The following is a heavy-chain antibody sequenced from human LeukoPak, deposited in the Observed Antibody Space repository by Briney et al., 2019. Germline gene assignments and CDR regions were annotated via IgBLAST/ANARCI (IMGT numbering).Heavy chain of an antibody. D-gene: IGHD3-22*01. Sequence: GGSLRLSCVASGFTFNSYAMSWVRQAPGKGLEWVSIIGDNGGGAFYAESVKGRFTISRDIPKNTLYLQMNSLRVEDTAVYYCAKDAYYYDSSGYYYDWWGQGTLVTVSS. V-gene: IGHV3-23*01. CDR2: IGDNGGGA. J-gene: IGHJ4*02. CDR3: AKDAYYYDSSGYYYDW. CDR1: GFTFNSYA.